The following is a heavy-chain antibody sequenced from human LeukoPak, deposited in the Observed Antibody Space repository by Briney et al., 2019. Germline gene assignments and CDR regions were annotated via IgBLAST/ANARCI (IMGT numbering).Heavy chain of an antibody. J-gene: IGHJ4*02. CDR3: ARGNSGWYDYFDY. V-gene: IGHV4-30-2*01. Sequence: PSETLSLTCAVSGGSPRIGGYSWSWIRQPPGEGLEWIEYIYHSGSSYYNPPLKSRVTISVDRSKNQFSLKLSSVTAADTAVYYCARGNSGWYDYFDYWGQGTLVTVSS. CDR2: IYHSGSS. D-gene: IGHD6-19*01. CDR1: GGSPRIGGYS.